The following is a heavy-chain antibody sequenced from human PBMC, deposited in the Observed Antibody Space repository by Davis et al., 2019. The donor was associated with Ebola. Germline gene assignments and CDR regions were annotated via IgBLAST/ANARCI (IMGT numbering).Heavy chain of an antibody. CDR3: VSQSAAILGMPGYFFDR. V-gene: IGHV4-4*02. CDR2: IFHNGRT. Sequence: SETLSLTCAVSGDSIRSYHWWRWVRQSPERGLEWIGEIFHNGRTNYNPSLQSRVTISVDTSENQFSLNLNSVTAADTAVYFCVSQSAAILGMPGYFFDRWGQGTLVTVSS. CDR1: GDSIRSYHW. D-gene: IGHD6-25*01. J-gene: IGHJ4*02.